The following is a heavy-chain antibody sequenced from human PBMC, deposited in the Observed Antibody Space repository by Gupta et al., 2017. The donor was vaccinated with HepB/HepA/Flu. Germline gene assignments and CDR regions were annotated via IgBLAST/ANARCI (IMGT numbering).Heavy chain of an antibody. V-gene: IGHV4-34*12. CDR2: IIHSGST. J-gene: IGHJ6*03. CDR1: GGSFSGYY. D-gene: IGHD3-22*01. CDR3: ARRGYYTWYMDV. Sequence: QVQLQQWGAGLLTPSETLSLSCAVYGGSFSGYYWSWIRQPPGKGLEWIGEIIHSGSTNYNPSLKMRVTISADTSKNQFSLKVISVTAADTAGYYCARRGYYTWYMDVWGKGTTVTVSS.